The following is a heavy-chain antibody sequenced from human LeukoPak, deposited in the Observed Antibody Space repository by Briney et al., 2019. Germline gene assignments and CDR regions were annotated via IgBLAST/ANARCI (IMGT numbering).Heavy chain of an antibody. CDR1: GGSISSGDYY. CDR3: ARVGGSTITFDY. D-gene: IGHD2-2*01. CDR2: IYYSGST. Sequence: SGTLSLTCTVSGGSISSGDYYWSWIRQPPGKGLEWIGYIYYSGSTYYNPSLKSRVTISVDTSKNQFSLKLSSVTAADTAVYYCARVGGSTITFDYWGQGTLVTVSS. V-gene: IGHV4-30-4*01. J-gene: IGHJ4*02.